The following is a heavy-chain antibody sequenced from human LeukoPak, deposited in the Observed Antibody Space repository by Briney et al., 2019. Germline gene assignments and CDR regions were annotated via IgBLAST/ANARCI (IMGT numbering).Heavy chain of an antibody. D-gene: IGHD3-10*01. CDR1: GGTFSSYA. CDR3: ARDKLRITMVRGVPTATHDY. V-gene: IGHV1-18*01. Sequence: GASVKVSCKASGGTFSSYAISWVRQAPGQGLEWMGWISAYNGNTNYAQKLQGRVTMTTDTSTSTAYMELRSLRSDDTAVYYCARDKLRITMVRGVPTATHDYWGQGTLVTVSS. CDR2: ISAYNGNT. J-gene: IGHJ4*02.